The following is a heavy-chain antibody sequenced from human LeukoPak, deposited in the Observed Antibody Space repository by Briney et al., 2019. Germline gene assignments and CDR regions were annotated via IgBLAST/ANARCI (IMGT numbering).Heavy chain of an antibody. J-gene: IGHJ5*02. CDR3: ARGPPYYDFWSGYSGFDP. V-gene: IGHV4-34*01. CDR1: GGSFSGYY. Sequence: PSETLSLTCAVYGGSFSGYYWSWIRQPPGKGLEWIGEINHSGSTDYNPSLKSRVTISVDTSKNQFSLKLGSVTAADTAVYYCARGPPYYDFWSGYSGFDPWGQGTLVTVSS. D-gene: IGHD3-3*01. CDR2: INHSGST.